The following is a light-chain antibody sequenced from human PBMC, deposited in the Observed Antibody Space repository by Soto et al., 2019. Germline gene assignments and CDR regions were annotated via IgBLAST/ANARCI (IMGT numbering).Light chain of an antibody. CDR2: DAS. Sequence: DIQMTQSPSTLSASVGDKVTITCRASQSISSWLAWYQQKLGKAPRLLIFDASTLESGVPSRFSGSGSGTXXXXTXSSLQPDDFATYYCQHYKSYPLTLGGGTKVEI. V-gene: IGKV1-5*01. CDR3: QHYKSYPLT. J-gene: IGKJ4*01. CDR1: QSISSW.